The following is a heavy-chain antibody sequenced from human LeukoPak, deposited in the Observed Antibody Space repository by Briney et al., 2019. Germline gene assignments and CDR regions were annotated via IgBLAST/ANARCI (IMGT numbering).Heavy chain of an antibody. J-gene: IGHJ4*02. CDR3: AKGTNYFDA. CDR1: GFSFSNYW. V-gene: IGHV3-74*01. CDR2: MNSDGSAT. Sequence: GGSLRLSCAASGFSFSNYWMYWVRQAPGKGLVWVTRMNSDGSATYYADSVQGRFTISRDNAKNTLYLQMSSLRAEVTAMYFCAKGTNYFDARVQGTLVTVSS.